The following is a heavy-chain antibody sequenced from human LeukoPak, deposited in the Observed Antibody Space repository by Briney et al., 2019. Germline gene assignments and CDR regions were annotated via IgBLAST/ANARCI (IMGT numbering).Heavy chain of an antibody. Sequence: SETLSLTCAVYGGSFSDYYWSWIRQPPGKGLEWIGYIYYSGSTNYNPSLKSRVTISVDTSKNQFSLKLSSVTAADTAVYYCAGTVDTAMVDYWGQGTLVTVSS. CDR3: AGTVDTAMVDY. J-gene: IGHJ4*02. D-gene: IGHD5-18*01. CDR1: GGSFSDYY. V-gene: IGHV4-59*08. CDR2: IYYSGST.